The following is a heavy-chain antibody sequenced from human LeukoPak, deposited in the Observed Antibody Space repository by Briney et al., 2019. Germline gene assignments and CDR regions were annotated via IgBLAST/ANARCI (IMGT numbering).Heavy chain of an antibody. V-gene: IGHV3-21*01. CDR1: GFTFSSYW. CDR2: ISSSSSYI. CDR3: ARDLGGDY. D-gene: IGHD3-16*01. Sequence: GGSLRLSCAASGFTFSSYWMSWVRQAPGRGLEWVSSISSSSSYIYYADSVKGRFTISRDNAKNSLYLQMNSLRAEDTAVYYCARDLGGDYWGQGTLVTVSS. J-gene: IGHJ4*02.